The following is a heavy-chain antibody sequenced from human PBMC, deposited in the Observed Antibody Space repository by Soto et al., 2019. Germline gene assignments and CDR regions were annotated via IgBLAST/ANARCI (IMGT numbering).Heavy chain of an antibody. D-gene: IGHD2-2*01. CDR3: ARARYQLLHPYYYGMDV. CDR1: GGSISSYY. Sequence: QVQLQESRPGLVKPSETLSLTCTVPGGSISSYYWSWIRQSPGKRLEWIGNNHYSGSTKSNPSLESRVTLSVDTSRNQVSLKLSSVTAAGSAVYFCARARYQLLHPYYYGMDVWGQGTTVTVSS. CDR2: NHYSGST. V-gene: IGHV4-59*01. J-gene: IGHJ6*02.